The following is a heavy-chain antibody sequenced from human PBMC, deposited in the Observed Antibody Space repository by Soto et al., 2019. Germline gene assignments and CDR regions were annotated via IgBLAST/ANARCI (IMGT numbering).Heavy chain of an antibody. Sequence: PSETLCLTCTVSGGSVSSGSYYWSWIRRPPGKGLEWSGYIYYSRSTSYNPSLKSRVTISVDTSKNQFSLKLSSVTAADTAVYDGARCLRYGISGVCYTHARYYYYGMDVWGQGTTVTVSS. D-gene: IGHD2-8*01. V-gene: IGHV4-61*01. J-gene: IGHJ6*02. CDR3: ARCLRYGISGVCYTHARYYYYGMDV. CDR1: GGSVSSGSYY. CDR2: IYYSRST.